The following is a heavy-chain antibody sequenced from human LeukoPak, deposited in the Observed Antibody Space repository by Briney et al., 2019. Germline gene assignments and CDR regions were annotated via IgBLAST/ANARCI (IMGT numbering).Heavy chain of an antibody. CDR2: IGGSGGSA. J-gene: IGHJ4*02. V-gene: IGHV3-23*01. Sequence: GGSLRLSCAASGFIFSNYAMGWVRQAPGKGLEWVSAIGGSGGSAFYTDSVKGRFTISRDNSRNTLYLQMNGLRADDTAVYYCAKRDSSGYSTSFFDYWGQGTLVTVSS. D-gene: IGHD3-22*01. CDR3: AKRDSSGYSTSFFDY. CDR1: GFIFSNYA.